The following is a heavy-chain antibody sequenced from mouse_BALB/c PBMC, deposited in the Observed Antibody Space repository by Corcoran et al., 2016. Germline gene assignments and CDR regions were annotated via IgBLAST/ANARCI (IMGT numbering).Heavy chain of an antibody. CDR2: IWWDDVK. V-gene: IGHV8-8*01. Sequence: QVTLKESGPGILQPSQTLSLTCSCSGFSLSTSGMGVGWIRRPSGKGLEWLAHIWWDDVKRYDPALKSRLTISKDTSNSQVFLKIASVDTADTATYYCVRTWNEGYLDYWGQGTTLTVSS. CDR3: VRTWNEGYLDY. J-gene: IGHJ2*01. CDR1: GFSLSTSGMG.